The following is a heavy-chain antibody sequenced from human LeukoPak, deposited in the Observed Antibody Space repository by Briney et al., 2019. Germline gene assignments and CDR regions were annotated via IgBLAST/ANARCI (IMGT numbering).Heavy chain of an antibody. CDR1: GFTFSWYS. J-gene: IGHJ4*02. CDR2: IGSSSSYI. D-gene: IGHD6-13*01. V-gene: IGHV3-21*01. CDR3: AREGDSSSWTFDY. Sequence: GGSLRLSCAASGFTFSWYSMNWVRQAPGKGLEWVSSIGSSSSYIYYAESVKGRFTISRDNAKNSLHLQMNSLRAEDTAVYYCAREGDSSSWTFDYWGQGTLVTVSS.